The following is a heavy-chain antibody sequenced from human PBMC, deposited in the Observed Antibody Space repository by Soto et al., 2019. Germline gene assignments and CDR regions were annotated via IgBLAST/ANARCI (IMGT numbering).Heavy chain of an antibody. D-gene: IGHD6-13*01. CDR1: GYTFTGYC. CDR2: INPNSGGT. CDR3: ARDDAAGSPFYYYYYGMDV. J-gene: IGHJ6*02. Sequence: ASVKVSCKASGYTFTGYCMHWVRQAPGQGLEWMGWINPNSGGTNYAQKFQGWVTMTRDTSISTAYMELRSLRSDDTAVYYCARDDAAGSPFYYYYYGMDVWGQGTTVTVSS. V-gene: IGHV1-2*04.